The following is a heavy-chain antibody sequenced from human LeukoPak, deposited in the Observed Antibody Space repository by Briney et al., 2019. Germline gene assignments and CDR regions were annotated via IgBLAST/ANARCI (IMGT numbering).Heavy chain of an antibody. V-gene: IGHV7-4-1*02. CDR3: ARVTGNWNDGGSWFDP. CDR2: INTNTGNP. CDR1: GCTFTSYA. D-gene: IGHD1-1*01. J-gene: IGHJ5*02. Sequence: ASVNVSCKASGCTFTSYAMNWVRQAPGQGLEWMGWINTNTGNPTYAQGFTGRFVFSLDTSVSTAYLQISSLKAEDTAVYYCARVTGNWNDGGSWFDPWGQGTLVTVSS.